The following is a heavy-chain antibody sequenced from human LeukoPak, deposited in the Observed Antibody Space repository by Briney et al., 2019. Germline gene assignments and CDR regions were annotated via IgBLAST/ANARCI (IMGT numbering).Heavy chain of an antibody. CDR3: ARADYDFWSGSRRTPPDGNHHYYHYMDV. D-gene: IGHD3-3*01. V-gene: IGHV1-2*02. J-gene: IGHJ6*03. Sequence: ASVRVSCKASGYTFTGYYMHWVRQAPGQGLEWMGWINPNSGGTNYARKFQGRVTMTRDTSISTAYMELSRLRSDDTAVYYCARADYDFWSGSRRTPPDGNHHYYHYMDVWGKGTTVTVSS. CDR2: INPNSGGT. CDR1: GYTFTGYY.